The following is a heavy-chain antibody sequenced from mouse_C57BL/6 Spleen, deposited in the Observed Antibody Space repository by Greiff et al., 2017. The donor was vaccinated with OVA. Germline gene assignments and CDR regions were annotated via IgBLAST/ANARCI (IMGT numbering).Heavy chain of an antibody. CDR2: IGTSYGDA. CDR1: GYTFTDYA. J-gene: IGHJ3*01. V-gene: IGHV1-67*01. CDR3: ARSKLSDWDVPAY. D-gene: IGHD4-1*01. Sequence: QVQLKESGPELVRPGVSVKISCKGSGYTFTDYAMHWVKQSHAKSLEWMGVIGTSYGDASYNQKFKDKATMTVDKSSSTAYMELARLTSEDSAVYYCARSKLSDWDVPAYWGQGTLVTVSA.